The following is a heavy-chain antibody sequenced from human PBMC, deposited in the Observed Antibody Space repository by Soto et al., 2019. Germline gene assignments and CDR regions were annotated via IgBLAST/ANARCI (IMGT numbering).Heavy chain of an antibody. J-gene: IGHJ6*02. CDR1: GGSLSNYG. CDR2: IFPVFGTA. Sequence: QVQLVQSGAEVKKPGSSVKVSCKASGGSLSNYGISWVRQAPGQGLEWMGGIFPVFGTANYAQKFQGGVTITADESTNIVYMDVTSLRSEDTAVYYCARGDATKIVVTTYYAMDVWGQGTTVTVSS. D-gene: IGHD4-17*01. V-gene: IGHV1-69*12. CDR3: ARGDATKIVVTTYYAMDV.